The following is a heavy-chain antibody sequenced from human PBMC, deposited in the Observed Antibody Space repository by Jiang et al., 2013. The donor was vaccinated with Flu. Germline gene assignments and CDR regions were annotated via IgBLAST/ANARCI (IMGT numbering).Heavy chain of an antibody. J-gene: IGHJ4*02. D-gene: IGHD4-11*01. CDR3: VRHSTSVSPFEY. Sequence: GPGLVKPSETLSLTCTVSGGSIRSQYWGWIRQPPGKGLEWIGHISDRGSTNYNPSLKSRVTISVDTSKNQFSMRLSSVTAADTAMYYCVRHSTSVSPFEYWGQGALVTVS. CDR1: GGSIRSQY. CDR2: ISDRGST. V-gene: IGHV4-59*11.